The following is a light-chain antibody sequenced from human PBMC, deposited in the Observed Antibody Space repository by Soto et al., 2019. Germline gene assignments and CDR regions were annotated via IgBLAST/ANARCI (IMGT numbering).Light chain of an antibody. J-gene: IGKJ1*01. V-gene: IGKV1-5*03. CDR1: QSISSW. CDR3: QQYNSYSPAWT. CDR2: KAS. Sequence: DIQMTQSPSTLSASVGDRVTITCRASQSISSWLAWYQQKPGKAPKLLIYKASSLESGVPSRFSCSGSGTEFTLTISSLQPEDFATYYCQQYNSYSPAWTFGQGTKVEIK.